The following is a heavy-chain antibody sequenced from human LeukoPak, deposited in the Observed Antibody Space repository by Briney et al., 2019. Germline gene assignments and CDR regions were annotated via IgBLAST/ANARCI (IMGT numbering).Heavy chain of an antibody. J-gene: IGHJ4*02. CDR3: ARGPFYYYDSSGTFDY. V-gene: IGHV4-61*02. CDR1: GGSISSGSYY. CDR2: IYTSGST. D-gene: IGHD3-22*01. Sequence: SETLSLTCTVSGGSISSGSYYWSWIRQPAGTGLEWIGRIYTSGSTNYNPSLKSRVTISVDTSKNQFPLKLSSVTAADTAVYYCARGPFYYYDSSGTFDYWGQGTLVTVSS.